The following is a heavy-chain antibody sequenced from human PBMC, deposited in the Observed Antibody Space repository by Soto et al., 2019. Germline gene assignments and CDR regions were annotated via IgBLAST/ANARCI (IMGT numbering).Heavy chain of an antibody. Sequence: GASVKVSCKASGYTFISYGIYWVRQALGQGLEYIGWISPYNDNTNYAQKLQGRVTITAGTSTNTAYMELRSLRSDDTAVYYCARYCSGVSCDSNTAFDIWGQGTMVTVSS. CDR1: GYTFISYG. CDR3: ARYCSGVSCDSNTAFDI. CDR2: ISPYNDNT. D-gene: IGHD2-15*01. J-gene: IGHJ3*02. V-gene: IGHV1-18*01.